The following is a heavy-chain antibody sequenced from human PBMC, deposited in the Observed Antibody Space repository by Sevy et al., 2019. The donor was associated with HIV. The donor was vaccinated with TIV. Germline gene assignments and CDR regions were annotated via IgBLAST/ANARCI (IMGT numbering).Heavy chain of an antibody. J-gene: IGHJ5*02. CDR3: AFPAARWGWFDP. V-gene: IGHV1-8*01. CDR2: MNPNSGNT. D-gene: IGHD2-15*01. CDR1: GYTFTSYD. Sequence: ATVKVSCKASGYTFTSYDINWVRQATRQGLEWMGWMNPNSGNTGYAQKFQGRVTMSRNTSISTAYMELSSLRSEDTAVYYCAFPAARWGWFDPWGQGTLVTVSS.